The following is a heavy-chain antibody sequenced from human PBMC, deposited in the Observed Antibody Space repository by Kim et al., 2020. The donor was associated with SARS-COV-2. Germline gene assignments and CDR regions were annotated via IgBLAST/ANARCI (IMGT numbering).Heavy chain of an antibody. CDR3: ARSFRGYYSLEGY. Sequence: YAESVKGRFTISIDNSKNTLYLQMNSLRAEDTAVYYCARSFRGYYSLEGYWGQGTLVTVSS. V-gene: IGHV3-33*01. D-gene: IGHD3-22*01. J-gene: IGHJ4*02.